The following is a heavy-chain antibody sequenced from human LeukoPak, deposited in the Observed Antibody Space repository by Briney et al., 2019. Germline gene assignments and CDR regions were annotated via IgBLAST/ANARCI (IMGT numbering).Heavy chain of an antibody. CDR3: AREGVVVPAALDY. Sequence: SETLSLTCTVSGGSISGYYWSWIRQPPGKGPEWIGYISNSGSTNYNPSLKSRVTISIDTSKNQFSLKLSSVTAADTAVYYCAREGVVVPAALDYWGQGTLVTVSS. CDR1: GGSISGYY. V-gene: IGHV4-4*08. CDR2: ISNSGST. D-gene: IGHD2-2*01. J-gene: IGHJ4*02.